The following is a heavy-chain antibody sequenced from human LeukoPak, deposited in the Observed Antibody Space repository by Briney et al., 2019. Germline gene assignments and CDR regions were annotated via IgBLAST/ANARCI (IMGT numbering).Heavy chain of an antibody. J-gene: IGHJ3*02. Sequence: PGGSLRLSCAASGFTFTYAWMSWVRQAPGKGLEWVAVISYDGSNKYYADSVKGRFTISRDNSKNTLYLQMNSLRAEDTAVYYCAKSVIVVVITPVGAFDIWGQGTMVTVSS. CDR3: AKSVIVVVITPVGAFDI. CDR2: ISYDGSNK. D-gene: IGHD3-22*01. CDR1: GFTFTYAW. V-gene: IGHV3-30*18.